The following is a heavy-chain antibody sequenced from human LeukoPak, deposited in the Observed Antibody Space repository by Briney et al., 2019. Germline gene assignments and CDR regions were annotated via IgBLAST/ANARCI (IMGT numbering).Heavy chain of an antibody. V-gene: IGHV4-34*01. D-gene: IGHD4-11*01. Sequence: SETLSLTCAVYGGSLSGYYWGWIRQPPGKGLEWIGEMHHSEGTNYNPSLKSRVTISLDTSKNQFSLKLSSVTAADTALYYCARGLDHSKTGYWGQGTLVTVPS. CDR1: GGSLSGYY. CDR3: ARGLDHSKTGY. J-gene: IGHJ4*02. CDR2: MHHSEGT.